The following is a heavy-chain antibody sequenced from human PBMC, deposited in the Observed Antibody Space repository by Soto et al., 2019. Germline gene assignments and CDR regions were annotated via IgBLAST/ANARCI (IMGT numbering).Heavy chain of an antibody. Sequence: GESLKISCKASGYDFARTWIGWVRQLPGKGLDWLGIIYPGDSETRYSPSFRGQVTFSVDMSISTAYLQWSSLKTSDIAVYYCARDVRGCTNGICYTLTLDYWGQGTLVTVSS. D-gene: IGHD2-8*01. J-gene: IGHJ4*02. CDR2: IYPGDSET. V-gene: IGHV5-51*01. CDR1: GYDFARTW. CDR3: ARDVRGCTNGICYTLTLDY.